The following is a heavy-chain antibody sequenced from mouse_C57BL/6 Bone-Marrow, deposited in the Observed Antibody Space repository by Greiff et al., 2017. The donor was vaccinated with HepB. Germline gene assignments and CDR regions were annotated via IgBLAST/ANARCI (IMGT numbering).Heavy chain of an antibody. Sequence: EVKLVESGGGLVQPGGSMKLSCVASGFTFSNYWMNWVRQSPEKGLEWVAQIRLKSDNYATHYAESVKGRFTISRDDSKSSVYLQMNNLRAEDTGIYYCTGPYYSNRFAYWGQGTLVTVSA. D-gene: IGHD2-5*01. J-gene: IGHJ3*01. CDR1: GFTFSNYW. V-gene: IGHV6-3*01. CDR3: TGPYYSNRFAY. CDR2: IRLKSDNYAT.